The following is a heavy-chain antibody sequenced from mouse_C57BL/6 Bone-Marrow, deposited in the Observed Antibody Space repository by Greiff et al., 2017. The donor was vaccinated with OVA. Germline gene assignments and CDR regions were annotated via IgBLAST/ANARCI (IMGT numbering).Heavy chain of an antibody. Sequence: VQLQQPGAELVKPGASVKLSCKASGYTFTSYWMHWVKQRPGQGLEWIGMIHPNSGSTNYNETFKSKATLTVDKSSSTAYMQLSSLTSEDSAVYYCARDHYYGPDYWGQGTTLTVSS. CDR1: GYTFTSYW. D-gene: IGHD1-2*01. V-gene: IGHV1-64*01. J-gene: IGHJ2*01. CDR2: IHPNSGST. CDR3: ARDHYYGPDY.